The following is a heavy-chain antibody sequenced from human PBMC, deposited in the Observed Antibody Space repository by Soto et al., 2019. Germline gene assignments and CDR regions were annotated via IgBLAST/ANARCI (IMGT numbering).Heavy chain of an antibody. D-gene: IGHD2-15*01. CDR3: ARVHCSGGTCLDGLDV. CDR1: GGSITSYH. CDR2: TAYTGNT. J-gene: IGHJ6*02. V-gene: IGHV4-59*12. Sequence: SETLSLTCVGSGGSITSYHWSWIRQFPGKGLEWIAYTAYTGNTNYNPSLKSRVTISMDTSRNQFSLQLNSVTPEDTAVYYCARVHCSGGTCLDGLDVWGQGTTVTVSS.